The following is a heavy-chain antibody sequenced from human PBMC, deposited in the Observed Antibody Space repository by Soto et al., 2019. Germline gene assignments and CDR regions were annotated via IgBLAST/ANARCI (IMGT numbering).Heavy chain of an antibody. Sequence: GGSLRLSCAASGFTLSTNAINWVRQAPGKGLEWVSSINNSAGNTYYADSAKGRLTISRDNSQNTLYLQMNSMRDEDTVVYYCARGLPIDYWGQGTLVTVPS. CDR1: GFTLSTNA. CDR3: ARGLPIDY. CDR2: INNSAGNT. V-gene: IGHV3-23*01. J-gene: IGHJ4*02.